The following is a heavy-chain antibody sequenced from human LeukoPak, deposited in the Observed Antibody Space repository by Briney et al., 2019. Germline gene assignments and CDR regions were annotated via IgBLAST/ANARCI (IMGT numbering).Heavy chain of an antibody. CDR1: GFTFSNYA. D-gene: IGHD3-10*01. CDR2: ISGSGGST. CDR3: AKLSDYYGSGESFDY. Sequence: GGSLRLSCAASGFTFSNYAMTWARQAPGKGLEWVSAISGSGGSTYYADSVKGRFTISRDNSKNTLYLQMNSLRAEDTAVYYCAKLSDYYGSGESFDYWGQGTLVTVSS. J-gene: IGHJ4*02. V-gene: IGHV3-23*01.